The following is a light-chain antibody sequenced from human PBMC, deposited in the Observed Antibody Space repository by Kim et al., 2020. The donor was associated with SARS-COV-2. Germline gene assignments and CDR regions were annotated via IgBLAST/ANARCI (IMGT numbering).Light chain of an antibody. Sequence: SAYVGDRVTITCRASETITYHLNWYQQKPGKAPKLLIYAASRLPSGVPSGFSGSGSGTEFTLTISSLQPEDFVTYYCQQSYTTPYTFGPGTKLEI. J-gene: IGKJ2*01. CDR3: QQSYTTPYT. CDR1: ETITYH. V-gene: IGKV1-39*01. CDR2: AAS.